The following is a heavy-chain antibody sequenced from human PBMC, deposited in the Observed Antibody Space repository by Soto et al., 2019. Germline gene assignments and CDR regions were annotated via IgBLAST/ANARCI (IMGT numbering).Heavy chain of an antibody. V-gene: IGHV2-5*02. CDR3: AHRPNCWSTSCFYFDY. J-gene: IGHJ4*02. Sequence: QITLKESGPTLVKPTQTLTLTCTFSGFSLSTSGVGVGWVRQPPGKALEWLALVYWDGEKRYSPSLKSRLTITKDTSKNQVVLTMTHVDPVDTATYYCAHRPNCWSTSCFYFDYWGQGILVTVSS. CDR2: VYWDGEK. D-gene: IGHD2-2*01. CDR1: GFSLSTSGVG.